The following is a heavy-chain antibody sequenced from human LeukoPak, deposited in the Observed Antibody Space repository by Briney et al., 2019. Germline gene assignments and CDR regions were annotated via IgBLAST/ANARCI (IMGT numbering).Heavy chain of an antibody. V-gene: IGHV3-21*01. J-gene: IGHJ4*02. CDR1: GFTLSSSA. CDR2: INNVGSHI. D-gene: IGHD1-26*01. Sequence: GGSLRLSCAASGFTLSSSAMNWVRQAPGKGLEWVSSINNVGSHIYYAGSVKGRFTISRDNTKNSLYLQMNSLRAEDTAVYYCSRDPTYYLRYGYFDYWAREPWSPSPQ. CDR3: SRDPTYYLRYGYFDY.